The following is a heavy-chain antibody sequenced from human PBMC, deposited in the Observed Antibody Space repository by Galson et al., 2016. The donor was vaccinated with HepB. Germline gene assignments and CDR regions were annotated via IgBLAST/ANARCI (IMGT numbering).Heavy chain of an antibody. CDR1: GASVNSSNW. J-gene: IGHJ5*02. Sequence: ETLSLTCTVSGASVNSSNWWTWVRQAPGKGLEWIGEIYHTGTSNNNPFLNSRFTLSIDKSRNQFSLNLTSVSAADTAVYYCARAAVVPGARMVFDPWGQGMLVTVSS. D-gene: IGHD2-2*01. CDR3: ARAAVVPGARMVFDP. V-gene: IGHV4-4*02. CDR2: IYHTGTS.